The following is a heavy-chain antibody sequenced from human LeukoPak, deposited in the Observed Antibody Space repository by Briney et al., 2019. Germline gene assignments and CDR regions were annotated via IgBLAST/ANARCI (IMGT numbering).Heavy chain of an antibody. CDR1: GGSFSGYY. D-gene: IGHD3-9*01. CDR3: ARGRSVLRYFDWLPRAYYFDY. J-gene: IGHJ4*02. CDR2: INHSGST. Sequence: SETLSLTCSVYGGSFSGYYWSWIRPPPGKGLEWIGEINHSGSTNYNPSLKSRVTISVDTSKNQFSLKLSSVTAADTAVYYCARGRSVLRYFDWLPRAYYFDYWGQGTLVTVSS. V-gene: IGHV4-34*01.